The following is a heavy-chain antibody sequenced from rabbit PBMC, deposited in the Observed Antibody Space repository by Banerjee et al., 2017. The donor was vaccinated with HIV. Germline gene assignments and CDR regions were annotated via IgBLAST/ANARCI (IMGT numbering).Heavy chain of an antibody. Sequence: QEQLEESGGDLVKPEGSLTLTCTASGFSFSSDYWISWVRQAPGKGLEWIASIYVGSSGTTYYASWAKGRFTISKTSSTTVTLQMTSLAAADTATYFCARESYAGSAGYYPTYYFDLWGQGTLVTVS. J-gene: IGHJ4*01. CDR3: ARESYAGSAGYYPTYYFDL. CDR2: IYVGSSGTT. V-gene: IGHV1S45*01. D-gene: IGHD1-1*01. CDR1: GFSFSSDYW.